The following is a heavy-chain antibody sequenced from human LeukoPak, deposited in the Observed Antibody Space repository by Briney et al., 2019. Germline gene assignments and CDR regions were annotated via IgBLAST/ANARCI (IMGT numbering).Heavy chain of an antibody. CDR2: ISSSSSYI. D-gene: IGHD3-3*01. J-gene: IGHJ4*02. V-gene: IGHV3-21*01. CDR3: AREKTIFGVTPFDY. Sequence: GGSLRLSCAASGFTFGNYWMNWVRQAPGKGLEWVSSISSSSSYIYYADSVKGRFTISRDNAKNSLYLQMNSLRAEDTAVYYCAREKTIFGVTPFDYWGQGTLVTVSS. CDR1: GFTFGNYW.